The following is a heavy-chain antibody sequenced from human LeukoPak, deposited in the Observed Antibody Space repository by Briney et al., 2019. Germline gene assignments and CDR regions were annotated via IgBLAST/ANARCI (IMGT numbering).Heavy chain of an antibody. CDR2: MHDSGIS. J-gene: IGHJ6*02. Sequence: SETLSLTCSVSGGSFSNYYWIWIRQPPGKGLECIGYMHDSGISDYNPSLKSRVTISLDASKSQFSLKLNSVTAADTAVYYCASMVRGAPYWYGVDVWGQGTTVTVSS. CDR3: ASMVRGAPYWYGVDV. CDR1: GGSFSNYY. V-gene: IGHV4-59*01. D-gene: IGHD3-10*01.